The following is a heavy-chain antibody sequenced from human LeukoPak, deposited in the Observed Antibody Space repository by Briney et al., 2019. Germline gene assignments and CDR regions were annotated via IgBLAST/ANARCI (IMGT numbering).Heavy chain of an antibody. D-gene: IGHD2-15*01. V-gene: IGHV3-7*01. CDR2: IKQDGSDK. CDR3: ARDGGAGVVVVAAALYGMDV. Sequence: GGSLRLSCVASGFAFSSFSMSWVRQAPGTGLERVATIKQDGSDKDYVDSVKGRFSISRDNANNSLFLQMNSLRAEDTALYYCARDGGAGVVVVAAALYGMDVWGQGTTVTVSS. J-gene: IGHJ6*02. CDR1: GFAFSSFS.